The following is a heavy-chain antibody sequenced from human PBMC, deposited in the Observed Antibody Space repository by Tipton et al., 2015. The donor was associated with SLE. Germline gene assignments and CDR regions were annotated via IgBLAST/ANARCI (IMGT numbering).Heavy chain of an antibody. CDR1: AYTFTGYY. CDR3: ARDYYDPSEPTVEDN. Sequence: QVQLVQSGPEVKKPGASVKVSCKASAYTFTGYYFHWVRQAPGQGLEWMGWINPNNGDTKYAQKFQGRVTMTGDTSISTAYMELRRLKSDDTAVYFCARDYYDPSEPTVEDNWGQGTLVTVSS. V-gene: IGHV1-2*02. CDR2: INPNNGDT. D-gene: IGHD3-22*01. J-gene: IGHJ4*01.